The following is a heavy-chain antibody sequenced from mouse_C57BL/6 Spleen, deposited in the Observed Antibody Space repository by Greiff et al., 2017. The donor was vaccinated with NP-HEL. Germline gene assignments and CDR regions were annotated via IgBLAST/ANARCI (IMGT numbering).Heavy chain of an antibody. J-gene: IGHJ2*01. Sequence: VMLVESGAELVRPGTSVKVSCKASGYAFTNYLIEWVKQRPGQGLEWIGVINPGSGGTNYNEKFKGKATLTADKSSSTAYMQLSSLTSEDSAVYFCAREDSTMVTTGFDYWGQGTTLTVSS. D-gene: IGHD2-2*01. CDR3: AREDSTMVTTGFDY. CDR1: GYAFTNYL. CDR2: INPGSGGT. V-gene: IGHV1-54*01.